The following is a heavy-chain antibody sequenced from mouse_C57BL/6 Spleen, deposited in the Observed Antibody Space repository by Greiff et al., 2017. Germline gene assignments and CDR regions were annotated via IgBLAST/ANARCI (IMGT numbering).Heavy chain of an antibody. J-gene: IGHJ3*01. CDR2: IYPGDGDT. CDR1: GYAFSSSW. D-gene: IGHD1-1*01. V-gene: IGHV1-82*01. Sequence: VMLVESGPELVKPGASVKISCKASGYAFSSSWMNWVKQRPGKGLEWIGRIYPGDGDTNYNGKFKGKATLTADKSSSTAYMQLSSLTSEDSAVYFCARNYGSSSLFAYWGQGTLVTVSA. CDR3: ARNYGSSSLFAY.